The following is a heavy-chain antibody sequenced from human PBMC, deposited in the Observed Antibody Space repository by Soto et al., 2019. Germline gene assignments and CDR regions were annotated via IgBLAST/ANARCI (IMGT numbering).Heavy chain of an antibody. V-gene: IGHV3-23*01. CDR2: ISGSGGST. Sequence: EVQLLESGGGLLQLGGSLRLSCAASGFTFGSYAMNWVRQAPGKGLEWVSVISGSGGSTYYADSVKGRFTISRVNSTCTLYLQMTSLRAEDTAVYYCARRSSSWYFDYWGQGPLVTVSS. CDR3: ARRSSSWYFDY. CDR1: GFTFGSYA. J-gene: IGHJ4*02. D-gene: IGHD6-13*01.